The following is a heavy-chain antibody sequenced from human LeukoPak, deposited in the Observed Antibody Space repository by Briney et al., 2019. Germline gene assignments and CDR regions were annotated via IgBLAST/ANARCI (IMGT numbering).Heavy chain of an antibody. CDR2: INHSGST. V-gene: IGHV4-34*01. J-gene: IGHJ4*02. CDR1: GGSFSGYY. Sequence: KPSETLSLTCAVYGGSFSGYYWNWIRQPPGKGLEWIGEINHSGSTKYNPSLKSRVTISVDTSKNQFSLKLSSVTAADTAVYYCARERSSSWYRGFIDYWGQGTLVTVSS. D-gene: IGHD6-13*01. CDR3: ARERSSSWYRGFIDY.